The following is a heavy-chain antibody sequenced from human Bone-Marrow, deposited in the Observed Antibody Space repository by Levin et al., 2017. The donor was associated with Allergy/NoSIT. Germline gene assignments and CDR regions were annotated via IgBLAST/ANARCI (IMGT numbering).Heavy chain of an antibody. V-gene: IGHV3-23*01. CDR3: AKDQGFNGYDWVDY. D-gene: IGHD5-12*01. Sequence: HGESLKISCAASGFTFSKCAMSWVRQAPGKGLEWVASISGSGGSTYYTDSVKGRFTISRDNSKNTLYLQMNSLRAEDTAVYYCAKDQGFNGYDWVDYWGQGSLVTVSS. CDR1: GFTFSKCA. J-gene: IGHJ4*02. CDR2: ISGSGGST.